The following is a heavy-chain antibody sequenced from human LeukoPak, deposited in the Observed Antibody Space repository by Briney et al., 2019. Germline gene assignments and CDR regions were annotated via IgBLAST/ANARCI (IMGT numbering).Heavy chain of an antibody. Sequence: EASVKVSCKASGYTFTGYYMHWVRQAPGQGHEWMGWINPNSGGTNYAQTFQGRVTMTRDTSISTAYMELSRLRSDDTAVYYCARLGRDIVVVPAAPHYYYYYYMDVWGKGTTVTVSS. CDR2: INPNSGGT. CDR1: GYTFTGYY. J-gene: IGHJ6*03. V-gene: IGHV1-2*02. D-gene: IGHD2-2*01. CDR3: ARLGRDIVVVPAAPHYYYYYYMDV.